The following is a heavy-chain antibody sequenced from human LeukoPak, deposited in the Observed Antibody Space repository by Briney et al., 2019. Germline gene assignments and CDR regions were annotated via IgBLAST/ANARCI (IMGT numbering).Heavy chain of an antibody. V-gene: IGHV3-33*06. CDR2: IWYDGSNK. CDR1: GFIFSSYG. J-gene: IGHJ4*02. D-gene: IGHD5-24*01. CDR3: AKGATSFFDY. Sequence: GGSLRLSCTASGFIFSSYGMHWVRQAPGKGLEWVAVIWYDGSNKYYADSVKGRFTISRDNSKNTLYLQMNSLRAEDTAVYYCAKGATSFFDYWGQGTLVTVSS.